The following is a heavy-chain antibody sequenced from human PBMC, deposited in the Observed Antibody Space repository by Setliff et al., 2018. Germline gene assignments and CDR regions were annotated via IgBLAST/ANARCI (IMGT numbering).Heavy chain of an antibody. V-gene: IGHV4-34*01. CDR2: INHSGST. CDR3: ARGRDGYNDFDY. J-gene: IGHJ4*02. D-gene: IGHD5-12*01. CDR1: GGSISSYY. Sequence: SETLSLTCTVSGGSISSYYWSWIRQPPGKGLEWIGEINHSGSTNYNPSLKSRVTISVDTSKNQFSLKLSSVTAADTAVYYCARGRDGYNDFDYWGQGTLVTVSS.